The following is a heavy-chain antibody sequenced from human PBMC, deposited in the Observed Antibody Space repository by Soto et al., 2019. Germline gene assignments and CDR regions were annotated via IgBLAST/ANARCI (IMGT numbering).Heavy chain of an antibody. J-gene: IGHJ6*03. CDR1: GDSISVYN. CDR3: AGTLQPPSATDYNSFMDV. Sequence: PSDTLSLTCSVSGDSISVYNWSWIRQPPGKGLEWLGSIYYSGSTKYNPSLKSRVTVSLDTSKNQLSLKLTSMTAADTATYYCAGTLQPPSATDYNSFMDVGGKGPTVPVPS. CDR2: IYYSGST. V-gene: IGHV4-59*08.